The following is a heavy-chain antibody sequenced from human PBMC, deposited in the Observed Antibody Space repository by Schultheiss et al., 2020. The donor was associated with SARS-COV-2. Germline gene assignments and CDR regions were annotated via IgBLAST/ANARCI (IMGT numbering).Heavy chain of an antibody. Sequence: GESLKISCAASGFTFSSYGMHWVRQAPGKGLEWVAVIWYDGSNKYYADSVKGRFTISRDNSKNTLYLQMNSLRAEDTAVYYCAKGGSHKPPYYYGMDVWGQGTTVTVSS. CDR2: IWYDGSNK. V-gene: IGHV3-33*06. CDR3: AKGGSHKPPYYYGMDV. J-gene: IGHJ6*02. D-gene: IGHD1-26*01. CDR1: GFTFSSYG.